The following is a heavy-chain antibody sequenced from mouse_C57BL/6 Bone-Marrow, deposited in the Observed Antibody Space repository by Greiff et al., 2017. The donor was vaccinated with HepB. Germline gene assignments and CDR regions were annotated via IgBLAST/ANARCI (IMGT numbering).Heavy chain of an antibody. J-gene: IGHJ1*03. D-gene: IGHD1-1*01. Sequence: EVKLVESGGGLVQPGGSLSLSCAASGFTFTDYYMSWVRQPPGKALEWMGFIRNKANGYTTEYSASVKGRFTISRDNSQSILYLQMNALRAEDSATYYCARDIAVVATRYFEVWGTGTTVTVSS. V-gene: IGHV7-3*01. CDR3: ARDIAVVATRYFEV. CDR1: GFTFTDYY. CDR2: IRNKANGYTT.